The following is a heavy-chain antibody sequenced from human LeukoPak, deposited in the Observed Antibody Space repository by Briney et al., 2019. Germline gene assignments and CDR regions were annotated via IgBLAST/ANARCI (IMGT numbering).Heavy chain of an antibody. Sequence: PSETLSLTRAVYGGSFSGYYWSWIRQPPGKGLEWIGEINHSGSTNYNPSLKSRVTISVDTSKNQFSLKLSSVTAADTAVYYCARVLTYYGSTRYHPWGQGTLVTVSS. J-gene: IGHJ5*02. CDR2: INHSGST. CDR1: GGSFSGYY. V-gene: IGHV4-34*01. D-gene: IGHD3-10*01. CDR3: ARVLTYYGSTRYHP.